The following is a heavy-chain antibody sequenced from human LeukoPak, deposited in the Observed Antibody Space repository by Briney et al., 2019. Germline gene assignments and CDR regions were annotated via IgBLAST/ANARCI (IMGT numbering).Heavy chain of an antibody. CDR1: GYTFTSYD. J-gene: IGHJ4*02. V-gene: IGHV1-8*01. Sequence: GASVKVSGKASGYTFTSYDINWVRQATGQGLGWMGWMNPNSGNTGYAQKFQCRVTMTRNTCISTAYMELSSLRSEDTAVYYCARGTPKYYDFWSGIYYFDYWGQGTLVTVSS. CDR3: ARGTPKYYDFWSGIYYFDY. CDR2: MNPNSGNT. D-gene: IGHD3-3*01.